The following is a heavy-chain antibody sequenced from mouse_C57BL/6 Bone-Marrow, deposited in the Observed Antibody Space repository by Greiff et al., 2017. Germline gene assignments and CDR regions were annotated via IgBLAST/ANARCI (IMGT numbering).Heavy chain of an antibody. Sequence: LLESGAELVKPGASVMLSCKASGYTFTEYTIHWVKQRSGQGLEWIGWFYPGSGSIKYNEKFKDKATLTADTSSSTVYMELSRLTSEDSAVYFCARTTVVAMRGAMDYWGQGTSVTVSS. CDR2: FYPGSGSI. D-gene: IGHD1-1*01. CDR1: GYTFTEYT. CDR3: ARTTVVAMRGAMDY. V-gene: IGHV1-62-2*01. J-gene: IGHJ4*01.